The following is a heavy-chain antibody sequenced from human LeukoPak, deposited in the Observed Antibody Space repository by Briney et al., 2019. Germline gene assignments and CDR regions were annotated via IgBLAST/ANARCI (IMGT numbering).Heavy chain of an antibody. D-gene: IGHD2-2*01. CDR3: ARSPFRPSCLDY. CDR2: ISMSGTTT. CDR1: GFTFSSYE. V-gene: IGHV3-48*03. Sequence: GGSLRLSCAASGFTFSSYEMHWVRQAPGKGLEGISYISMSGTTTYYADSVKGRFTISRDNTKNSLYLQMNSLRAEDTAVYYCARSPFRPSCLDYWGQGTLVTVSS. J-gene: IGHJ4*02.